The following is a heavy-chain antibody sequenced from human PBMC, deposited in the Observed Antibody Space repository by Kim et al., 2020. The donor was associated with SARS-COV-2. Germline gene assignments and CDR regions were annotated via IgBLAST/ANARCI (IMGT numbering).Heavy chain of an antibody. CDR2: INPNSGVT. Sequence: ASVKVSCKASGYTFTGYYMHWVRQAPGQGLEWMGRINPNSGVTNYAQKFQGRVTMTRDTSISTAYMELSRLRSDDTAVYYCARDFCYSGGSCYVLDYWGQGTLVTVSS. CDR1: GYTFTGYY. V-gene: IGHV1-2*06. CDR3: ARDFCYSGGSCYVLDY. J-gene: IGHJ4*02. D-gene: IGHD2-15*01.